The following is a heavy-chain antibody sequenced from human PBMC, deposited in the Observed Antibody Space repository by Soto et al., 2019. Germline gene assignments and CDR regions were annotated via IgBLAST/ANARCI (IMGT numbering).Heavy chain of an antibody. D-gene: IGHD3-22*01. CDR2: VNPADSDT. CDR1: GYIFTIYC. J-gene: IGHJ4*02. CDR3: VTPDSSGYYSH. Sequence: GESLKISCNASGYIFTIYCIGLVLQMPGIGLEWMGIVNPADSDTRYSPSFQGQVTVSADKSISTAYLQWDSLKASDTAMYYCVTPDSSGYYSHWGQGTPVTVSS. V-gene: IGHV5-51*01.